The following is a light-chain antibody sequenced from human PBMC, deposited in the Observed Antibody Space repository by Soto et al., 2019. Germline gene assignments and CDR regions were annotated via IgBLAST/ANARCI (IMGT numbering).Light chain of an antibody. V-gene: IGKV1-16*01. CDR3: QQYASNVAT. Sequence: DIQMTQSPSSLSASVGDRVTITCRASQDILNYLAWFQQKPGKAPKSLIYGASSLHSGVPSRFSGSGFGTYFSLTISSLQPEDVATYYCQQYASNVATFGQGTTQEV. J-gene: IGKJ2*01. CDR1: QDILNY. CDR2: GAS.